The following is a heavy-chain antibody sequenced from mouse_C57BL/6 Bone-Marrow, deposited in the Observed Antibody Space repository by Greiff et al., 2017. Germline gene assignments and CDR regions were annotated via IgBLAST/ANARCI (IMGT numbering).Heavy chain of an antibody. J-gene: IGHJ4*01. Sequence: QVQLQQSGAELVRPGASVTLSCKASGYTFTDYEMHWVKQTPVHGLEWIGAIDPETGGTAYNQKFKGKAILTADKSSSTAYMELRSLTAEDSAVYYGTWGGSNYAMDYWGQGTSVTVSS. V-gene: IGHV1-15*01. CDR2: IDPETGGT. CDR3: TWGGSNYAMDY. D-gene: IGHD5-1*01. CDR1: GYTFTDYE.